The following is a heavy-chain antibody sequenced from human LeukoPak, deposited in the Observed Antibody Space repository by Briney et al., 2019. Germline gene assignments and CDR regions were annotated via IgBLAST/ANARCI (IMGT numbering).Heavy chain of an antibody. V-gene: IGHV3-7*03. Sequence: GGSLRVSCAGSGFTVSSYWMSGVRQAPGKGLEWVSNIKQDGSERYYVDSVKGRFTISRDNAKSSVYLQMNSLRAEDTAMYFCATRLYSSSNYYFDYWGQGTLVTVSS. D-gene: IGHD6-13*01. CDR2: IKQDGSER. CDR1: GFTVSSYW. CDR3: ATRLYSSSNYYFDY. J-gene: IGHJ4*02.